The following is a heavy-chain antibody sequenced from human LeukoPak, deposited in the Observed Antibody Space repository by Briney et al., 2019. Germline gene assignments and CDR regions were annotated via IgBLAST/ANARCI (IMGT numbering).Heavy chain of an antibody. J-gene: IGHJ4*02. Sequence: GASVKVSCKASGYTFTSYGISWVRQAPGQGLEWMGWISAYNGNTNYAQKLQGRVTMTTDTSTSTAYMELRSLRSDDTAVYYCARDPSWDIVVMVAARQFDYWGQGTLVTVSS. CDR1: GYTFTSYG. CDR2: ISAYNGNT. V-gene: IGHV1-18*01. D-gene: IGHD2-15*01. CDR3: ARDPSWDIVVMVAARQFDY.